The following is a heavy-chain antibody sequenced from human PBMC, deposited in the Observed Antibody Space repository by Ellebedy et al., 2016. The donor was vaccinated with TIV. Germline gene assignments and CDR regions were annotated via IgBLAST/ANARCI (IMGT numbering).Heavy chain of an antibody. Sequence: PGGSLRLSCAASGFTFSSYAMTWVRQAPGKGPEWVSAISSSGGTTYYADSVKGRFTISRDNSKNTVYLQMNSLRAEDTAVYYCAKGGHDCSSTSCYYYWGQGTLVTVSS. CDR1: GFTFSSYA. V-gene: IGHV3-23*01. J-gene: IGHJ4*02. D-gene: IGHD2-2*01. CDR3: AKGGHDCSSTSCYYY. CDR2: ISSSGGTT.